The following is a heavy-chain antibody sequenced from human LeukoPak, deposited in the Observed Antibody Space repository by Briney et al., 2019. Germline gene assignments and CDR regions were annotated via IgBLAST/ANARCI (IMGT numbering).Heavy chain of an antibody. J-gene: IGHJ6*02. CDR2: ISSSSSYI. V-gene: IGHV3-21*04. CDR1: GFTFSSYS. CDR3: ARDNPDYYGMDV. Sequence: PGGSLRLSCAASGFTFSSYSMNWVRQAPGKGLEWVSSISSSSSYIYYADSVKGRFTISRDNAKNSLYLQMNSLRAEDTAVYYCARDNPDYYGMDVWGQGTTVTVSS.